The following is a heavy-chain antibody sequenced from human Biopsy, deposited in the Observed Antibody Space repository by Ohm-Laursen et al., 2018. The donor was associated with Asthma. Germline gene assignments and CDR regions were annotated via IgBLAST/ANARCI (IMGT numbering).Heavy chain of an antibody. CDR1: GAYIGTPDYH. V-gene: IGHV4-30-4*01. CDR3: ARVGRDGDVDVGIDV. CDR2: VFYSGTT. J-gene: IGHJ6*02. D-gene: IGHD4-17*01. Sequence: SQTLSLTCTVSGAYIGTPDYHWSWIRQSPGKGLEWIGFVFYSGTTHYSRSLERRLYKSIDTARNEFSMRLRSLTAADTAVYFCARVGRDGDVDVGIDVWGPGTTVSVS.